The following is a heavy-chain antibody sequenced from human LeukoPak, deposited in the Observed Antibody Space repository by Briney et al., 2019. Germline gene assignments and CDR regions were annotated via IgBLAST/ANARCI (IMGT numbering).Heavy chain of an antibody. D-gene: IGHD6-13*01. J-gene: IGHJ4*02. CDR1: GGSFSGYY. Sequence: PSETLSLTCAVYGGSFSGYYRSWIRQPPGKGLEWIGEINHSGSTNYNPSLKSRVTISVDTSKNQFSLKLSSVTAADTAVYYRARVRPGRYSSSWYYFDYWGQGTLVTVSS. CDR3: ARVRPGRYSSSWYYFDY. V-gene: IGHV4-34*01. CDR2: INHSGST.